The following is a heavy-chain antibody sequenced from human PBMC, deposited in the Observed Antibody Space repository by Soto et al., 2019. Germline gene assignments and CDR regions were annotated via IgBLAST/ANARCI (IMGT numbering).Heavy chain of an antibody. J-gene: IGHJ6*03. CDR2: IYYSGST. CDR1: GGSISSYY. V-gene: IGHV4-59*01. CDR3: ASYSGYDSYYYYYYMDV. D-gene: IGHD5-12*01. Sequence: SETLSLTCTVSGGSISSYYWSWIRQPPGKGLEWIGYIYYSGSTNYNPSLKSRVTISVDTSKNQFSLKLSSVTAADTAVYYCASYSGYDSYYYYYYMDVWGKGTTVTVSS.